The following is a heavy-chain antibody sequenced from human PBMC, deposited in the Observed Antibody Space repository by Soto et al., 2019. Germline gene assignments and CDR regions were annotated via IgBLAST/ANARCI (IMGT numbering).Heavy chain of an antibody. V-gene: IGHV4-61*01. CDR1: GGSVSSGSYY. Sequence: LSLTCTVSGGSVSSGSYYWSWIRQPPGKGLEWIGYIYYSGRTNYNPSLKSRVTISVDTSKNQFSLKLSSVTAADTAVYYCARDSGCSGGSCSTDYWGQGTLVTVSS. D-gene: IGHD2-15*01. CDR3: ARDSGCSGGSCSTDY. CDR2: IYYSGRT. J-gene: IGHJ4*02.